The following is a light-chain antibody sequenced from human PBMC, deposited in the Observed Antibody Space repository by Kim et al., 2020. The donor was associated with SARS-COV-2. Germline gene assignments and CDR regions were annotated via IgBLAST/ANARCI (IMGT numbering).Light chain of an antibody. CDR2: AAS. J-gene: IGKJ4*01. V-gene: IGKV1-39*01. CDR3: QHSYSTLA. CDR1: HSISTY. Sequence: CASVGHSFSITRRASHSISTYLPLSQQKPRKAPKLLFYAASSLQSWVPFRFTGSGSGSDFTLTICSCLPEDFATYYCQHSYSTLAIGGRTKVDI.